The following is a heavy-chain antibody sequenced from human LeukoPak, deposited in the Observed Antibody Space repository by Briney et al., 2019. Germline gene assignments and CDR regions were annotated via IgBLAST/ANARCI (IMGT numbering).Heavy chain of an antibody. CDR2: IYTSGST. Sequence: PSETLSLTCTVSGGSISSGSYYWSWIRQPAGKGLEWIGRIYTSGSTNYNPSLKSRVTISVDTSKNQFSLKLSSVTAADTAVYYCAREAYYYDSSGYYPYFDYWGQGTLVTVSS. V-gene: IGHV4-61*02. J-gene: IGHJ4*02. D-gene: IGHD3-22*01. CDR3: AREAYYYDSSGYYPYFDY. CDR1: GGSISSGSYY.